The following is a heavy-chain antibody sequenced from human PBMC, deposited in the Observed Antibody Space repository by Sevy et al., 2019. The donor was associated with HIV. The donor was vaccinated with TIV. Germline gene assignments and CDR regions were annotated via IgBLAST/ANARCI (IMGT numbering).Heavy chain of an antibody. D-gene: IGHD3-22*01. CDR1: GGSISSGSYY. CDR3: ARALVRDSSGYLYYFDY. V-gene: IGHV4-61*02. CDR2: IYTSGST. Sequence: SETLSLTCTVSGGSISSGSYYWSWIRQPAGKGLEWIGRIYTSGSTNYNPSLKSRVTISGDTSKNQFSLKLSSVTAADTAVYYCARALVRDSSGYLYYFDYWGQGTLVTVSS. J-gene: IGHJ4*02.